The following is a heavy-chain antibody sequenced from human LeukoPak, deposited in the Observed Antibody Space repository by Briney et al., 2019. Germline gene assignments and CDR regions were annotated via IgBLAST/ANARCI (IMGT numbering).Heavy chain of an antibody. V-gene: IGHV3-7*01. J-gene: IGHJ6*03. D-gene: IGHD3-9*01. CDR2: IKQDVNEK. Sequence: GGSLRLSCAASGFTFNSYWMSWVRQAPGKGLEWVANIKQDVNEKYYVDSVKGRFTISRDNAKNSLYLQMNSLRAEDTAVYCCARESRGYDILTGKYHRGYYSYYMDVWGKGTTVTVSS. CDR1: GFTFNSYW. CDR3: ARESRGYDILTGKYHRGYYSYYMDV.